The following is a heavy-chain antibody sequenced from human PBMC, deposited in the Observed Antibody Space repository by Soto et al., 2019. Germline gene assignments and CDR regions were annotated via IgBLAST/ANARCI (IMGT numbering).Heavy chain of an antibody. V-gene: IGHV2-5*02. CDR2: IYWDDDK. CDR1: GFSLSTSGVG. J-gene: IGHJ6*02. D-gene: IGHD2-15*01. Sequence: QITLKESGPTLVKPTQTLTLTCTFSGFSLSTSGVGVAWIRQPPGKALEWLALIYWDDDKSYRPSLETRLIITKDTSKNQVVLTMTNMDSVDTATYYCAYLTCSGGSCYWFSYSGMDVWGQGTTVTVSS. CDR3: AYLTCSGGSCYWFSYSGMDV.